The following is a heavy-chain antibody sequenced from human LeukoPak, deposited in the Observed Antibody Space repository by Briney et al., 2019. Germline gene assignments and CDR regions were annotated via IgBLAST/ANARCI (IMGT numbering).Heavy chain of an antibody. Sequence: GASVKVSCKASGYTFTSYGIGWVRQAPGQGLEWMGWISAYNGNTNYAQKLQGRVTMTTDTSTSTAYMELRSLRSDDTAVYYCALNPSYSSSWGDAFDIWGQGTMVTVSS. CDR2: ISAYNGNT. CDR1: GYTFTSYG. V-gene: IGHV1-18*01. CDR3: ALNPSYSSSWGDAFDI. J-gene: IGHJ3*02. D-gene: IGHD6-13*01.